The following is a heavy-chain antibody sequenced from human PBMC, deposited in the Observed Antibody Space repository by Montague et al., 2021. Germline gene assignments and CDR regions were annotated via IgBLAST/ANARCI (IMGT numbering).Heavy chain of an antibody. J-gene: IGHJ4*02. CDR3: ARIPVGSKYYFDF. CDR2: TCYRSKRYN. CDR1: GDSVAVEVAT. V-gene: IGHV6-1*01. D-gene: IGHD2-2*01. Sequence: CAISGDSVAVEVATWSSDRHTPAIDLQWLRITCYRSKRYNDYAEXVKSRITIDPDTSKHQFSLHLNSVTPEDTAVYYCARIPVGSKYYFDFWGQGTLVTVSS.